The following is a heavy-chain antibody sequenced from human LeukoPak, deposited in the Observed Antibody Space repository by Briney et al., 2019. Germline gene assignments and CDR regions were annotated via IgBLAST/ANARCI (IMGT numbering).Heavy chain of an antibody. Sequence: SETLSLTCTVSGDSNSNYYWTWIRQHPGKGLEWIGYIYYTGSTNYNPSLKSRVTISVDTSKNQFSLKLSSVTAADTAMYYCARKDYYDSNGLDYWGQGSLVTASS. V-gene: IGHV4-59*01. CDR1: GDSNSNYY. CDR3: ARKDYYDSNGLDY. D-gene: IGHD3-22*01. J-gene: IGHJ4*02. CDR2: IYYTGST.